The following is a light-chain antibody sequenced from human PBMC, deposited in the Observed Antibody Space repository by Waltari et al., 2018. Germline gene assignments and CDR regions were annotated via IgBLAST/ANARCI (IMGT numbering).Light chain of an antibody. J-gene: IGKJ1*01. CDR3: QHYNYDLET. Sequence: DIQMTQSPSTLSASVGDRVTITCRDSQRISHWLAWYQQKPGKAPKLLIYRGSTLQRGVPSRFSGSGSGTEFTLTISSLQPDDFGSYYCQHYNYDLETFGQGTKVEIK. V-gene: IGKV1-5*03. CDR2: RGS. CDR1: QRISHW.